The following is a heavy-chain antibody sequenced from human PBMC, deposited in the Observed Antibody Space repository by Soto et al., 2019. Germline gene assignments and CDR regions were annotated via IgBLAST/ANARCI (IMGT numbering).Heavy chain of an antibody. CDR3: IQSRCGGDCLQSYASYYYYGMDV. J-gene: IGHJ6*02. CDR1: AFSLSTGGVG. V-gene: IGHV2-5*02. D-gene: IGHD2-21*02. CDR2: IYWDDDK. Sequence: QITLKESGPTLVKPTQTLTLTCTFSAFSLSTGGVGVGWIRQPPGKALEWLALIYWDDDKRYSPSLRSRLTITKDTSKNPLVLTMTNMDPVDTATYYCIQSRCGGDCLQSYASYYYYGMDVWGQGTTVTVSS.